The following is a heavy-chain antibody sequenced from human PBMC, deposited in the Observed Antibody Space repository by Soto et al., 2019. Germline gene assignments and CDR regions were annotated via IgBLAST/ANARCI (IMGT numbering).Heavy chain of an antibody. CDR2: FDPEDGET. CDR3: ATIHSSGWILPVDY. D-gene: IGHD6-19*01. V-gene: IGHV1-24*01. J-gene: IGHJ4*02. CDR1: GYTLTELS. Sequence: GASVKVSCKVSGYTLTELSMHWVRQAPGKGLEWMGGFDPEDGETIYAQKFQGRVTMTEDTSTDTAYMELSSLRSEDTAVYYCATIHSSGWILPVDYWGQGTLLTVSS.